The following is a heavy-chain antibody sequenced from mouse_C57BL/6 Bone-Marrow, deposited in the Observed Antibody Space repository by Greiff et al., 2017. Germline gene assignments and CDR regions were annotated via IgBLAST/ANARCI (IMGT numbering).Heavy chain of an antibody. V-gene: IGHV1-50*01. CDR2: IDPSDSYT. CDR1: GYTFTSYW. D-gene: IGHD1-1*01. CDR3: AKGIITTVVAHFDY. J-gene: IGHJ2*01. Sequence: QVQLQQPGAELVKPGASVKLSCKASGYTFTSYWMQWVKQRPGQGLEWIGEIDPSDSYTNYNQKFKGKATLTVDTSSSTAYMQLSSLTSEDSAVYYWAKGIITTVVAHFDYWGQGTTLTVSS.